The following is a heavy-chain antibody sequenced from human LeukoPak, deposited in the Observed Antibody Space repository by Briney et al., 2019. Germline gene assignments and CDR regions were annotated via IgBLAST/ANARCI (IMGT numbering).Heavy chain of an antibody. D-gene: IGHD2-15*01. CDR1: GGTFSSYA. Sequence: ASVKVSCKASGGTFSSYAISWVRQAPGQGLEWMGGIIPIFGTANYAQKFQGRVTITTDESTSTAYMELSSLRSEDTAVCYCARDLGYCSGGSCRIFDYWGQGTLVTVSS. CDR3: ARDLGYCSGGSCRIFDY. CDR2: IIPIFGTA. J-gene: IGHJ4*02. V-gene: IGHV1-69*05.